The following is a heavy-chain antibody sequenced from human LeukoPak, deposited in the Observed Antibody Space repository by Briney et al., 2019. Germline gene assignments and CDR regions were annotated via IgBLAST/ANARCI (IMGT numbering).Heavy chain of an antibody. CDR3: ARGDSSGYSPL. D-gene: IGHD3-22*01. CDR1: GYTFTSYD. CDR2: MNPNSGNT. J-gene: IGHJ4*02. V-gene: IGHV1-8*01. Sequence: ASVKVSCKASGYTFTSYDINWVRQATGQGLEWMGWMNPNSGNTGYAQKFQGRVTMTRDMSTSTVYMELSSLRSEDTAAYYCARGDSSGYSPLWGQGTLVTVSS.